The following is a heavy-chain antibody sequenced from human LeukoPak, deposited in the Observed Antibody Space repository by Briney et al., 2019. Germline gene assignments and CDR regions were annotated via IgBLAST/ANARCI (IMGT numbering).Heavy chain of an antibody. CDR1: GYTLTELS. Sequence: ASVKVSCKVSGYTLTELSMHWVRQAPGKGLEWMGGFDPEDGETIYAQKFQGRVTMTEDTSTGTAYMELSSLRSEDTAVYYCATAVDSSGWYRMDYWGQGTLVTVSS. CDR2: FDPEDGET. J-gene: IGHJ4*02. CDR3: ATAVDSSGWYRMDY. D-gene: IGHD6-19*01. V-gene: IGHV1-24*01.